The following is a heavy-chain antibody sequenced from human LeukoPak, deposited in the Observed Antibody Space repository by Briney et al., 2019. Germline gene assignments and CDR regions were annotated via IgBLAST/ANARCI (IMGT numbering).Heavy chain of an antibody. D-gene: IGHD5-18*01. V-gene: IGHV1-69*05. CDR3: ARRYSYPDAFDI. J-gene: IGHJ3*02. Sequence: ASVKVSCKASGGTFSSYSISWVRQARGQGREWMGRIIPIFGTANYAQKFQGRVTITTDESTSTAYMELSSLRSEDTAVYYCARRYSYPDAFDIWGQGTMVTVSS. CDR1: GGTFSSYS. CDR2: IIPIFGTA.